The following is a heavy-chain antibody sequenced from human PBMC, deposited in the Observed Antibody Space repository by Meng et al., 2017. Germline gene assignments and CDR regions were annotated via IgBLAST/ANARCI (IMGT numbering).Heavy chain of an antibody. V-gene: IGHV3-21*01. J-gene: IGHJ3*02. CDR2: ISSSSSYI. CDR3: ARDRRTSDYASAFDI. Sequence: GGSLRLSCAASGFTFSSYSMNWVRQAPGKGLEWVSSISSSSSYIYYADSVKGRFTISRDNAKNSLYLQMNSLRAEDTAVYYCARDRRTSDYASAFDIRGQGTMVTVSS. CDR1: GFTFSSYS. D-gene: IGHD4-17*01.